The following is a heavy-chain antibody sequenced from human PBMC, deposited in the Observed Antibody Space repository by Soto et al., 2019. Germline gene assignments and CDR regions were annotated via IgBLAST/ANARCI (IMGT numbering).Heavy chain of an antibody. D-gene: IGHD3-3*01. V-gene: IGHV3-33*01. CDR2: IWYDGSNK. J-gene: IGHJ6*02. CDR3: AREYYDFWSGYYGSYYGMDV. Sequence: AGGSLRLSCAASGFTFSSYGMHWVRQAPGKGLEWVAVIWYDGSNKYYADSVKGRFTISRDNSKNTLYLQMNSLRAEDTAVYYCAREYYDFWSGYYGSYYGMDVWGQGTTVTVSS. CDR1: GFTFSSYG.